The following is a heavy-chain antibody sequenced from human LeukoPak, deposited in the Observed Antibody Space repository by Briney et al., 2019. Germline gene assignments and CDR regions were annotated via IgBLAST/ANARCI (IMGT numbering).Heavy chain of an antibody. D-gene: IGHD3-3*01. CDR2: IYYSGST. CDR3: ASSNYDPYYFDY. Sequence: SETLSLTCTVSGGSISSYYWSWIPQPPGKGLERIGYIYYSGSTNYNPSLKSRVTISVGTSKNQFSLKLSSVTAADTAVYYCASSNYDPYYFDYWGQGTLVTVSS. J-gene: IGHJ4*02. CDR1: GGSISSYY. V-gene: IGHV4-59*01.